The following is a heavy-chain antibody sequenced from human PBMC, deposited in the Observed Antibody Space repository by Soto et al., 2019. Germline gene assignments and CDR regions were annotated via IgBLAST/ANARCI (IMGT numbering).Heavy chain of an antibody. D-gene: IGHD2-2*01. J-gene: IGHJ5*02. CDR2: VIPILGMA. CDR3: ARGGAVVVPGAVDRHNWFDP. CDR1: GGTFSSYS. Sequence: QVQLVQSGAEVKKPGSSVKVSCEASGGTFSSYSFSWVRQAPGQGLEWMGRVIPILGMANYAQKFQGRVTITADKSTRTVYREMRSLRSEDTAVYYCARGGAVVVPGAVDRHNWFDPWGQGTLVTVSS. V-gene: IGHV1-69*02.